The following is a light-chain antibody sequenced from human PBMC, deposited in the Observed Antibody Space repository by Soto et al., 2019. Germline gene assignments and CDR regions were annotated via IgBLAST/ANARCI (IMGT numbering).Light chain of an antibody. CDR2: AAS. V-gene: IGKV1-5*01. Sequence: IQMTQSPSTLSASVGDRVTITCPASQSISSWLAWYQQKPGKAPKLLIYAASTLQSGVPSRFSGSGSGTDFTLTISCLQSEDFATYYCQQYYSYPRTFGQGTRLEIK. CDR1: QSISSW. CDR3: QQYYSYPRT. J-gene: IGKJ5*01.